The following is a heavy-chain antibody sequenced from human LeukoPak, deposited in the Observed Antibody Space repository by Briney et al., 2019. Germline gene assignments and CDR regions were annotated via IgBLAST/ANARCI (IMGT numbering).Heavy chain of an antibody. Sequence: ETLSLTCTVSGGSISSYYWSWIRQPPGKGLEWIGYIYYSGSTNYNPSLKSRVTISVDTSKNQFSPKLSSVTAADTAVYYCARDRPPSLLGFDYWGQGTLVTVSS. D-gene: IGHD2/OR15-2a*01. V-gene: IGHV4-59*01. CDR2: IYYSGST. J-gene: IGHJ4*02. CDR3: ARDRPPSLLGFDY. CDR1: GGSISSYY.